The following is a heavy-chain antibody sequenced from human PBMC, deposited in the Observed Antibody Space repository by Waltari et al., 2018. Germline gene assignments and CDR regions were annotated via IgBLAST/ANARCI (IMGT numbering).Heavy chain of an antibody. D-gene: IGHD3-16*02. CDR1: GGTFSSYA. CDR2: IIPILGIA. Sequence: QVQLVQSGAEVKKPGSSVKVSCKASGGTFSSYAISWVRQAPGQGREWMGGIIPILGIANYAQKFQGRVTITADESTSTAYMELSSLRSEDTAVYYCARDLSSGDGYNYFDYWGQGTLVTVSS. V-gene: IGHV1-69*04. CDR3: ARDLSSGDGYNYFDY. J-gene: IGHJ4*02.